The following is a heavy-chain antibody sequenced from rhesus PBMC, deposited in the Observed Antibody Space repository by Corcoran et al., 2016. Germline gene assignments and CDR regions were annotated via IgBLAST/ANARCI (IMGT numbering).Heavy chain of an antibody. D-gene: IGHD3-16*01. CDR3: VRHEDVSCNYYYVMDV. Sequence: QVQLQESGPGLVKSSETLSLTCAVSGGSMSGNNWWSGIRQSPGKGLEWIGYISDFNGTTPYNPSLKSRFTNSPDTSNTHISLKLCSATAADTAVYYCVRHEDVSCNYYYVMDVWGRGILVTVSS. V-gene: IGHV4-65*01. CDR1: GGSMSGNNW. CDR2: ISDFNGTT. J-gene: IGHJ5-2*02.